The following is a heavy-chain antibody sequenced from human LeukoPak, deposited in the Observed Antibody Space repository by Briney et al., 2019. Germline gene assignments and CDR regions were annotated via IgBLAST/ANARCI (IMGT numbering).Heavy chain of an antibody. V-gene: IGHV4-30-2*01. Sequence: PSQTLSLTCAVSGGSISSGGYSWSWIRQPPGKGLEWIGYIYHSGSTYYNPSLKSRVTISVDRSKNQFSLKLSSATAADTAVYYCARGSCSGGTCYLFGPWGQGTLVTVSS. CDR1: GGSISSGGYS. D-gene: IGHD2-15*01. CDR2: IYHSGST. J-gene: IGHJ5*02. CDR3: ARGSCSGGTCYLFGP.